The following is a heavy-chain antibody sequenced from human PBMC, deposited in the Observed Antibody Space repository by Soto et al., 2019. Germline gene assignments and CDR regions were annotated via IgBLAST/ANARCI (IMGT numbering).Heavy chain of an antibody. J-gene: IGHJ4*02. Sequence: NPGGSLRLSCAASGFTFSDYYMSWIRQAPGKGLEWVSYISSSSSYTNYADSVKGRFTISRDNAKNSLYLQMNSLRAEDTAVYYYARATTVTAIDYWGQGTLVIVSS. CDR1: GFTFSDYY. V-gene: IGHV3-11*05. CDR2: ISSSSSYT. CDR3: ARATTVTAIDY. D-gene: IGHD2-21*02.